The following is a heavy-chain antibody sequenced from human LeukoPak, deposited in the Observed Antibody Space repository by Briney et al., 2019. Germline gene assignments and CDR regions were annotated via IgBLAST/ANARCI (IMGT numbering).Heavy chain of an antibody. CDR3: ARDRACSNGVCSYFDY. Sequence: SETLSLTCIVSGGPISSTTYYWGWIRQPPGKGLEWIGSIYYSGSTWYNPSLKSRVTVSADTSKNQFSLKLTSVTAADTAVYYCARDRACSNGVCSYFDYWGQGTVVTVSS. CDR2: IYYSGST. V-gene: IGHV4-39*01. D-gene: IGHD2-8*01. CDR1: GGPISSTTYY. J-gene: IGHJ4*02.